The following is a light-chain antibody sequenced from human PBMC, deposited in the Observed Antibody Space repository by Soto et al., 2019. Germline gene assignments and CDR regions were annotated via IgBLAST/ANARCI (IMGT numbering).Light chain of an antibody. Sequence: ENVLTQSPGTLYLSPGERATLSCRASQSVTSNLLAWYQQKPGQAPRLLIYGASTRAAGVLDRFSGSGSGTDFTLTITRLEPEDFAVYYCQEYGRSPLLYTFGQGTKLGVK. CDR3: QEYGRSPLLYT. CDR1: QSVTSNL. J-gene: IGKJ2*01. CDR2: GAS. V-gene: IGKV3-20*01.